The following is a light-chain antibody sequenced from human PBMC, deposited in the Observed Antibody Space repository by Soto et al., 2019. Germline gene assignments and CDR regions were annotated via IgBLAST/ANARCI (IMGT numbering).Light chain of an antibody. Sequence: VMRQAPATLSVSPGEGATLSCRASQGIGDTLAWYQHKPGQTPRLLIYDTSTRATGVPTRFRGSGSGTDFTLTISSLQPEDFATYYCQQSYSNPITFGQGTRLEIK. V-gene: IGKV3-15*01. CDR3: QQSYSNPIT. CDR2: DTS. CDR1: QGIGDT. J-gene: IGKJ5*01.